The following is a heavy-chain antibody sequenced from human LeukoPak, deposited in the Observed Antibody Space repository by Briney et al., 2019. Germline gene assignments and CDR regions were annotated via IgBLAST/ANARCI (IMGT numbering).Heavy chain of an antibody. CDR1: GGSFSGYY. CDR3: ARGRNHWFDP. V-gene: IGHV4-34*01. D-gene: IGHD3-10*01. Sequence: SETLSLTCAVYGGSFSGYYWSWIRQPPGKGLEWIGEINHSGSTNYNPSLKSRVTISVDTSKNQFSLKLSSVTAADTAVYYCARGRNHWFDPWGQGTLVTASS. CDR2: INHSGST. J-gene: IGHJ5*02.